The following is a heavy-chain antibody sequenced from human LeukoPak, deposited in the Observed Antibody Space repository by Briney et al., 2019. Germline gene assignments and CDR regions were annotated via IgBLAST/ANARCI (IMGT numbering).Heavy chain of an antibody. V-gene: IGHV4-59*08. CDR2: IHYSGST. J-gene: IGHJ4*02. CDR3: ARPANWAQDDY. Sequence: SETLSLTCTVSGGSISSYHWSWIRQPPGKGLEWIGYIHYSGSTNYNPSLKSRVTISEDTSKNQFSLKLSSVTAADTAVYYCARPANWAQDDYWGQGALVTVSS. CDR1: GGSISSYH. D-gene: IGHD7-27*01.